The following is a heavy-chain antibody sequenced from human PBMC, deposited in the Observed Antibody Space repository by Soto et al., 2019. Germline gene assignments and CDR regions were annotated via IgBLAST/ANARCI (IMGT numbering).Heavy chain of an antibody. V-gene: IGHV3-15*07. J-gene: IGHJ4*02. D-gene: IGHD3-22*01. CDR2: IKSKTDGGTT. CDR3: ARDLGSRGLHPQYYFDY. CDR1: GFTFSNAW. Sequence: GGSLRLSCAASGFTFSNAWMNWVRQAPGKRLEWVGRIKSKTDGGTTDYAAPVKGRFTISRDDSKNTLYLQMDSLKTEDTAVYYCARDLGSRGLHPQYYFDYRGRGTLVTVSS.